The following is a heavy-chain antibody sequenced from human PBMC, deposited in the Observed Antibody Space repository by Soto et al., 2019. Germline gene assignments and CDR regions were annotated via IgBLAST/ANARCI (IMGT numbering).Heavy chain of an antibody. Sequence: QVQLVESGGGVVQPGRSLRLSCAASGFTFSSYGMHWVRQAPGKGLEWVAVIWYDGSNKYYADSVKGRFTISRDNSKNTLYLQMNSLRAEDTAVYYCARAGDTIFGVVIPDNWFDPWGQGTLVTVSS. CDR3: ARAGDTIFGVVIPDNWFDP. CDR1: GFTFSSYG. CDR2: IWYDGSNK. V-gene: IGHV3-33*01. J-gene: IGHJ5*02. D-gene: IGHD3-3*01.